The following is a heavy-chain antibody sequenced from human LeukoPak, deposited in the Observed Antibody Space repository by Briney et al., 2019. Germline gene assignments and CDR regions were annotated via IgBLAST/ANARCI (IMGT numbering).Heavy chain of an antibody. J-gene: IGHJ6*02. CDR3: ARASSRGSYGMDV. Sequence: GGSLRLSCAASGFTFSSYSINWVRQAPGKGLEWISFISSSSSTIYYADSVKGRFTISRDNAKNSLYLQMNSLRAEDTAVYYCARASSRGSYGMDVWGQGTTVTVS. CDR2: ISSSSSTI. V-gene: IGHV3-48*04. D-gene: IGHD3-10*01. CDR1: GFTFSSYS.